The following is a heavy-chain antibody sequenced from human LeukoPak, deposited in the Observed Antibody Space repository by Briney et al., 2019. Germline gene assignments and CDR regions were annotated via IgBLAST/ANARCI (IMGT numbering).Heavy chain of an antibody. D-gene: IGHD4/OR15-4a*01. CDR2: IIPILGIA. CDR1: GGTFSSYA. J-gene: IGHJ5*02. CDR3: AREGAMSPPHHWFDP. V-gene: IGHV1-69*04. Sequence: ASVKVSRKASGGTFSSYAISWVRQAPGQGLEWMGRIIPILGIANYAQKFQGRVTITADKSTSTAYMELSSLRSEDTAVYYCAREGAMSPPHHWFDPWGQGTLVTVSS.